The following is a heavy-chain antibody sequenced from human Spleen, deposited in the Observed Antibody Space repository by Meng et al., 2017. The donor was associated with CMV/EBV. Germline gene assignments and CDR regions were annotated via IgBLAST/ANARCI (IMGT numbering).Heavy chain of an antibody. Sequence: GGSLRLSCTASGFSFSDYSMSWLRQAPGRGLEWVANIKEDGSMKYYVDSVKGRFTISRDNAKNTLYLQMNSLRAEDTAVYYCMRSAALHPWGQGTLVTVSS. CDR1: GFSFSDYS. CDR3: MRSAALHP. D-gene: IGHD2-2*01. J-gene: IGHJ5*02. V-gene: IGHV3-7*01. CDR2: IKEDGSMK.